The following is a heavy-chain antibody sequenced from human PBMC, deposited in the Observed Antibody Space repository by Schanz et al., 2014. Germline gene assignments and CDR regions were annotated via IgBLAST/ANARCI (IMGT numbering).Heavy chain of an antibody. CDR1: GLNFDYYG. Sequence: QVQLVESGGGVVQPGRSLRLSCATSGLNFDYYGMNWVRQAPGKGLEWVANIGYDGSEKYYVDSVKGRFTISRDNSQNTLYLQMNPLRTEDTAVYYCAKELSRRGGQTNFYYYYGMDVWGQGTTVTVSS. V-gene: IGHV3-30*02. J-gene: IGHJ6*02. CDR3: AKELSRRGGQTNFYYYYGMDV. CDR2: IGYDGSEK. D-gene: IGHD5-12*01.